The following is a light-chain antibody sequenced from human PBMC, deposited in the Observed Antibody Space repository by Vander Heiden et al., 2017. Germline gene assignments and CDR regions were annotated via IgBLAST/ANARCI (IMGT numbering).Light chain of an antibody. Sequence: QTVVTQEPSFSVSPGGTVTLTCGLSSGPVSTSYYPSWYQQTPGQAPRTLIYSTNTRSSGVPDRFSGSILGNKAALTITGAQADDESDYYCVLYVGSGIWVFGGGTKLTVL. CDR3: VLYVGSGIWV. CDR2: STN. V-gene: IGLV8-61*01. CDR1: SGPVSTSYY. J-gene: IGLJ3*02.